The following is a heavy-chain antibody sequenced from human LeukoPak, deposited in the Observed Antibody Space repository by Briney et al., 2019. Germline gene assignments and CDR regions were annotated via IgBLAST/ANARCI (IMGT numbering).Heavy chain of an antibody. V-gene: IGHV3-23*01. J-gene: IGHJ4*02. CDR1: GFTFSNYA. CDR3: AEGSGASGNMIRGDVDD. CDR2: ISGSGATT. D-gene: IGHD3-10*01. Sequence: PGGSLRLSCAASGFTFSNYAMSWVRQAPGKGMEWVAVISGSGATTAYANSVRGRFSISRDNSKNTLYREMASLRAEDTAVYYCAEGSGASGNMIRGDVDDGGQGTLVTVSS.